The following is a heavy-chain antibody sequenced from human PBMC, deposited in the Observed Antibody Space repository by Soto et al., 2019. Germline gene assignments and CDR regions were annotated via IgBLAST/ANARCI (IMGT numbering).Heavy chain of an antibody. V-gene: IGHV4-30-2*01. Sequence: SETLSLTCAVSGGSINSGGFSWSWIRQPPGKGLEWIGYIDQSGSTYYNPSLKSRVTLSVDTSNNRFSLKMDSVTAADTAVYYCARTPYGGYFDRWGQGTQVTVSS. D-gene: IGHD4-17*01. CDR3: ARTPYGGYFDR. J-gene: IGHJ4*02. CDR2: IDQSGST. CDR1: GGSINSGGFS.